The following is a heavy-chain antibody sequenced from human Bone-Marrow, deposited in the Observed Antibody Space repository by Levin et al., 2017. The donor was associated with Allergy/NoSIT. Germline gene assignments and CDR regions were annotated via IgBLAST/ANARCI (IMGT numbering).Heavy chain of an antibody. CDR2: IYYSGST. J-gene: IGHJ4*02. CDR1: GGSISNYE. D-gene: IGHD2-2*02. CDR3: AREGHCSSYNCYNEGNYFDY. V-gene: IGHV4-59*01. Sequence: SSETLSLTCTVSGGSISNYEWTWIRQPAGKGLEWIGYIYYSGSTNYNPSLKSRVTISVDRSKNQFSLKLTSVTAADTAVYYCAREGHCSSYNCYNEGNYFDYWGQGTLVTVSS.